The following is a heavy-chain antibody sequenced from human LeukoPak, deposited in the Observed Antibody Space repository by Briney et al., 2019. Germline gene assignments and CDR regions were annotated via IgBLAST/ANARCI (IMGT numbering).Heavy chain of an antibody. CDR2: INPGDSDT. CDR3: ARPSRKIYDSGGSDY. CDR1: GYSFASYW. V-gene: IGHV5-51*01. D-gene: IGHD2/OR15-2a*01. J-gene: IGHJ4*02. Sequence: GESLKISCKGSGYSFASYWIGWVRQMPGKGLEWMGVINPGDSDTRYSPSFQGQVIISADKSISTAYLQWSSLKASDTAMYYCARPSRKIYDSGGSDYWGQGTLVTVSS.